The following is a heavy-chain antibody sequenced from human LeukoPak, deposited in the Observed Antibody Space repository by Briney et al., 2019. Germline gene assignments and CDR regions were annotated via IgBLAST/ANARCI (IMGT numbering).Heavy chain of an antibody. J-gene: IGHJ4*02. CDR3: ARDMVGAVQDY. V-gene: IGHV3-11*01. Sequence: PGGSLRLSCAASGFTFSYYYMSWLRQAPGKGLEGVSYISGSCSTIYYADSVKGRFTISRDNAKNSLYLQMNSLRAEDTAVYYCARDMVGAVQDYWGQGTLVIVSS. D-gene: IGHD1-26*01. CDR2: ISGSCSTI. CDR1: GFTFSYYY.